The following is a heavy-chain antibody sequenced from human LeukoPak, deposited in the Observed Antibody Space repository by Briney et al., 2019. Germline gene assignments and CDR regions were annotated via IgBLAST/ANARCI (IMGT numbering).Heavy chain of an antibody. J-gene: IGHJ5*02. CDR2: ISANNGET. CDR3: ARDACVSCGGDCCHDP. Sequence: GASVKVSCKASGYTFTNYGMSWVRQAPGQGLEWMAWISANNGETRYAQKFQGRVILTTDTPTTTAYMELRNLRSDDTAVYYCARDACVSCGGDCCHDPWGQGTLVTVSS. V-gene: IGHV1-18*01. CDR1: GYTFTNYG. D-gene: IGHD2-21*02.